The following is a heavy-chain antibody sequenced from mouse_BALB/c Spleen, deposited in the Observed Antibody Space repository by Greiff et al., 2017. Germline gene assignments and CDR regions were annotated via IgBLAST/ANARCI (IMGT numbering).Heavy chain of an antibody. J-gene: IGHJ4*01. V-gene: IGHV5-12-1*01. Sequence: EVKLVESGGGLVKPGGSLKLSCAASGFAFSSYDMSWVRQTPEKRLEWVAYISSGGGSTYYPDTVKGRFTISRDNAKNTLYLQMSSLKSEDTAMYYCARQGRGYDYAMDYWGQGTSVTVSS. CDR3: ARQGRGYDYAMDY. D-gene: IGHD2-4*01. CDR1: GFAFSSYD. CDR2: ISSGGGST.